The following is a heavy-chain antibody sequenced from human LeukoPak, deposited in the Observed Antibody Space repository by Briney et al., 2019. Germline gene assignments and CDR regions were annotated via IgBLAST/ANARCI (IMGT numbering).Heavy chain of an antibody. CDR1: GGSISSSSYY. Sequence: SETLSLTCTVSGGSISSSSYYWGWIRQPPGNGLEWIGRIYYSGSTYYNPYLKSRATISVDTSKNQFCMKLSSVTAADAAVYYCARRLVVVKRGDFDIWGQGTMVTVSS. CDR3: ARRLVVVKRGDFDI. D-gene: IGHD2-21*01. CDR2: IYYSGST. V-gene: IGHV4-39*01. J-gene: IGHJ3*02.